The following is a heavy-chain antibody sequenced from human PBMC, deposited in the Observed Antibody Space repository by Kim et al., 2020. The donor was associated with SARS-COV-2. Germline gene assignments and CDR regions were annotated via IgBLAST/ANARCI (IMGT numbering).Heavy chain of an antibody. D-gene: IGHD2-2*01. CDR3: ARGQPLDY. CDR2: ISYSGNP. Sequence: GGSIGTGGKFWTWIRQHPAKGLEWIGYISYSGNPHYRPSLRSRVSISLQTSENQFSLTLTSVTAADTAVYYCARGQPLDYWGQGILVTVS. CDR1: GGSIGTGGKF. J-gene: IGHJ4*02. V-gene: IGHV4-31*02.